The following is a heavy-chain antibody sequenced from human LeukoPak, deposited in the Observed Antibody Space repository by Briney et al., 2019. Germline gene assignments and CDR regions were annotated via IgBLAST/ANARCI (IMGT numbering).Heavy chain of an antibody. CDR3: ARGNQNIVVVVAARHFDY. Sequence: SETLSLTCAVYGGSFSGYYRSWIRQPPGKGLEWIGEINHSGSTNYNPSLKSRVTISVDTSKNQFSLKLSSVTAADTAVYYCARGNQNIVVVVAARHFDYWGQGTLVTVSS. CDR2: INHSGST. J-gene: IGHJ4*02. D-gene: IGHD2-15*01. V-gene: IGHV4-34*01. CDR1: GGSFSGYY.